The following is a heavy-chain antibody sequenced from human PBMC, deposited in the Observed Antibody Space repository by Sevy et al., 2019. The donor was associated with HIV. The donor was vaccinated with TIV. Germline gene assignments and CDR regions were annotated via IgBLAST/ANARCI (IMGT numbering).Heavy chain of an antibody. CDR1: GFTFSSFE. Sequence: GRSLRLSCVASGFTFSSFEMNWVRQAPGKALEWVSHISNSGSIIYYEDSVKGRFTISRDNAKNSLYLQMNSLRAEDTAVYYCAREDGSRQYFQYWGQGTLVTVSS. V-gene: IGHV3-48*03. CDR2: ISNSGSII. J-gene: IGHJ1*01. CDR3: AREDGSRQYFQY. D-gene: IGHD6-13*01.